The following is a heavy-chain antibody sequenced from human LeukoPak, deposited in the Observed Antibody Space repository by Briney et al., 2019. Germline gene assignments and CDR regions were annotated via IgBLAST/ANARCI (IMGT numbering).Heavy chain of an antibody. D-gene: IGHD3-3*01. Sequence: GGSLRLSCAASGSTFSNYNMNWVRQAPGKGLEWVSYISSSSSTIYYVDSVKGRFTISRDNAKNSLYLQMNSLRVEDTAVYYCARGRLEWLFEGFYFDYWGQGTLVTVSS. V-gene: IGHV3-48*01. CDR2: ISSSSSTI. J-gene: IGHJ4*02. CDR3: ARGRLEWLFEGFYFDY. CDR1: GSTFSNYN.